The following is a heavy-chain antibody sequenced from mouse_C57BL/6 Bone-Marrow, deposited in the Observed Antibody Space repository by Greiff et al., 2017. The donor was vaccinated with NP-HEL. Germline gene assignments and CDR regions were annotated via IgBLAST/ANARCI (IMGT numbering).Heavy chain of an antibody. CDR3: ARPTRGYFDY. CDR2: IHPNSGST. Sequence: QVQLQQSGAELVKPGASVKLSCKASGYTFTSYWMHWVKQRPGQGLEWIGMIHPNSGSTNYNEKFKSKATLTVDKSSSTAYMQLSSLTSEDSAVYYCARPTRGYFDYWGQGTTLTVSS. J-gene: IGHJ2*01. CDR1: GYTFTSYW. V-gene: IGHV1-64*01. D-gene: IGHD6-1*01.